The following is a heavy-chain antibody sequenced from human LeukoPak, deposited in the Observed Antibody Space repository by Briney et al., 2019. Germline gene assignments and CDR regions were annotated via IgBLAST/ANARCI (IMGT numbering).Heavy chain of an antibody. Sequence: SETLSLTCAVSGGSISSSNWWSWVRQPPGKGLEWIGEIYHSGSTNYNPSLKSRVTISVDKSKNQFSLKLSSVTAADTAVYYCARRPVMPGVGADGFDYWGQGTLVTVSS. CDR2: IYHSGST. CDR1: GGSISSSNW. V-gene: IGHV4-4*02. CDR3: ARRPVMPGVGADGFDY. J-gene: IGHJ4*02. D-gene: IGHD1-26*01.